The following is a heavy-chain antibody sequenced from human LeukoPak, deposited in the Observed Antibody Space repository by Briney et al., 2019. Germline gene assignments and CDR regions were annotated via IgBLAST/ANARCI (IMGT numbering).Heavy chain of an antibody. Sequence: ASVKVSCKASGYTFTSYAMHWVRQAPGQRLEWMGWINAGNGNTKYSQKFQGRVTITRDTSASTAYMELSSLRSEDTAVYYCARDSGSYRRYFDYWGQGTLVTVSS. CDR1: GYTFTSYA. CDR3: ARDSGSYRRYFDY. J-gene: IGHJ4*02. D-gene: IGHD1-26*01. V-gene: IGHV1-3*01. CDR2: INAGNGNT.